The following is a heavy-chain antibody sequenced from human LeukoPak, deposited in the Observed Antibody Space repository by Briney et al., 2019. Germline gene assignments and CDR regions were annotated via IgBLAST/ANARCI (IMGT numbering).Heavy chain of an antibody. CDR2: IYPGDSDT. V-gene: IGHV5-51*01. CDR3: ARRGIAAATDV. CDR1: GYSFSNYW. J-gene: IGHJ6*04. D-gene: IGHD6-13*01. Sequence: GESLKISCKASGYSFSNYWIGWVRQMPGKGLEWMGIIYPGDSDTRYSPSFQGQVTISADKSISTAYLQWSSLKASDTAMYYCARRGIAAATDVWGKGTTVTVSS.